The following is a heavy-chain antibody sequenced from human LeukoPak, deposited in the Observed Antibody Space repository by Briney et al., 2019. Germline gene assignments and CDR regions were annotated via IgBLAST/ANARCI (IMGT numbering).Heavy chain of an antibody. Sequence: ASVKVSCKASGCTFTSYGISWVRQAPGQGLEWMGWISAYNGNTNYAQKLQGRVTMTTDTSTSTAYMELRSLRSDDTAVYYCARDNRPYYYYYYMDVWGKGTTVTVSS. CDR2: ISAYNGNT. CDR1: GCTFTSYG. CDR3: ARDNRPYYYYYYMDV. D-gene: IGHD1-14*01. V-gene: IGHV1-18*01. J-gene: IGHJ6*03.